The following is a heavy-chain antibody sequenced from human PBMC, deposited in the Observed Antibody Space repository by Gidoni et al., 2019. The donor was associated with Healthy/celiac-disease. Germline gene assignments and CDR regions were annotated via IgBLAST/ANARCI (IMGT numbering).Heavy chain of an antibody. CDR3: ARSWGTRNLKIVVVPAAYYFDY. Sequence: QVQLVQSGAEVKKPGASVKVSCKASGYTFTGYYMHWVRQAPGQGLEWMGWINPNSGGTNYAQKFQGRVTMTRDTSISTAYMELSRLRSDDTAVYYCARSWGTRNLKIVVVPAAYYFDYWGQGTLVTVSS. V-gene: IGHV1-2*02. D-gene: IGHD2-2*01. CDR2: INPNSGGT. CDR1: GYTFTGYY. J-gene: IGHJ4*02.